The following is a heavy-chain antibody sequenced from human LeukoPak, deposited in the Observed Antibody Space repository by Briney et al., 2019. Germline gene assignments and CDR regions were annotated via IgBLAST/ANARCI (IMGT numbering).Heavy chain of an antibody. D-gene: IGHD2-8*02. CDR1: GFTVSSNY. Sequence: GGSLRLSCAASGFTVSSNYMSWVRQAPGKGLEWVSIIYSGGSTFYADSVRGRFTISRDNSKSTLSLQMNSLRAEDTAIYYCATYRQVLLPFESWGQGTLVTVSS. V-gene: IGHV3-53*01. CDR3: ATYRQVLLPFES. CDR2: IYSGGST. J-gene: IGHJ4*02.